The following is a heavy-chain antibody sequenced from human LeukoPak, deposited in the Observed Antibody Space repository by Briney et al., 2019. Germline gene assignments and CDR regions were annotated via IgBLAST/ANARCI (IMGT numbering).Heavy chain of an antibody. J-gene: IGHJ6*02. CDR2: ISAYNGNT. V-gene: IGHV1-18*01. D-gene: IGHD6-13*01. CDR1: VYTFTSYG. Sequence: ASVKVSCKASVYTFTSYGISWVRQAPGQGLEWMGWISAYNGNTNYAQKLQGRVTMTTDTSTSTAYMELRSLRSDDTAVYYCARDITSSSWYEFAYYYYGMDVWGQGTTVTVSS. CDR3: ARDITSSSWYEFAYYYYGMDV.